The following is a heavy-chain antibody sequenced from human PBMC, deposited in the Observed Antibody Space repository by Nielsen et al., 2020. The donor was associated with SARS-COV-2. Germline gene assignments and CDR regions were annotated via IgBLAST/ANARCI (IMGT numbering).Heavy chain of an antibody. D-gene: IGHD5-18*01. CDR2: INQGGTT. Sequence: SETLSLTCAFYGGSFGYDYWGWIRQPPGKGLECIGEINQGGTTNYNPSLRSRVTISMETSNNHFSLRMTSVTAADTAAYFCVRTASGAFDVWGHRTEVTVSS. CDR1: GGSFGYDY. J-gene: IGHJ3*01. V-gene: IGHV4-34*01. CDR3: VRTASGAFDV.